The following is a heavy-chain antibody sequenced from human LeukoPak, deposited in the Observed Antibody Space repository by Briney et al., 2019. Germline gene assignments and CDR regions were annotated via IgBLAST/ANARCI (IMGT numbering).Heavy chain of an antibody. J-gene: IGHJ3*02. CDR1: GYTFTGYY. CDR3: ARESGERNDGAFDI. D-gene: IGHD1-1*01. Sequence: GASVKVSCKASGYTFTGYYMHWVRQAPGQGLEWMGWINPNSGVTNFAQKFQGRVTMTRDTSISTAYMELSRLRSDDTAVYYCARESGERNDGAFDIWGQGTMVTFSS. CDR2: INPNSGVT. V-gene: IGHV1-2*02.